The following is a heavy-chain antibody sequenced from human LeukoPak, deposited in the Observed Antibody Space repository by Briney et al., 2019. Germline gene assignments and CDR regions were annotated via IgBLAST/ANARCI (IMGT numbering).Heavy chain of an antibody. CDR2: IYSGGFT. D-gene: IGHD7-27*01. CDR1: GFTVSTKY. CDR3: TRFNWGDAFDI. J-gene: IGHJ3*02. Sequence: PGGSLRLSCAASGFTVSTKYMSWVRQAPGKGLEWVSDIYSGGFTYYADSVRGRFTISRDNSKNTLYLQMDRLRAEDTALYYCTRFNWGDAFDIWGQGTMVTVSS. V-gene: IGHV3-66*01.